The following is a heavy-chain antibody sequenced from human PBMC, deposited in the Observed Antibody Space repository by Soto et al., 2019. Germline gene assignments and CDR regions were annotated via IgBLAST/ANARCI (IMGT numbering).Heavy chain of an antibody. CDR1: GFTFSDHY. V-gene: IGHV3-72*01. D-gene: IGHD3-10*01. Sequence: EVQLVESGGGLVQPGGSLRLSCAASGFTFSDHYMDWVRQAPGKGLEWVGRSKNKADSYTTEYAASVKGRFTISRDGSTNSLYLKMNSLKTEDTAVYYCTVWGSGNDFGAAWGQGILVTVSS. J-gene: IGHJ4*02. CDR2: SKNKADSYTT. CDR3: TVWGSGNDFGAA.